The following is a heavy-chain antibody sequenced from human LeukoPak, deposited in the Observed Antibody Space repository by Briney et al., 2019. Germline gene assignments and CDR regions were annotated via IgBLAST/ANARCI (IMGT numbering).Heavy chain of an antibody. D-gene: IGHD1-26*01. J-gene: IGHJ4*02. Sequence: GGSLTLYCAASGFTFSTYEMNWVRQAPGKGLEWVSYISSSGGTIYYADSVKGRFTISRDNAKSSLYLQMNSLRVEDTALYYCASGAQSDYWGSGKLVTVSS. CDR1: GFTFSTYE. CDR2: ISSSGGTI. V-gene: IGHV3-48*03. CDR3: ASGAQSDY.